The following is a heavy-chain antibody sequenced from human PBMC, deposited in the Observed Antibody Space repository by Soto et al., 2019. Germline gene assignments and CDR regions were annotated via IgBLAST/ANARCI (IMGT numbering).Heavy chain of an antibody. CDR1: GFSFGSYA. CDR3: AREGYDSGGYDHGRKYFDY. J-gene: IGHJ4*02. Sequence: HPGGSLRLSCAASGFSFGSYALSWVRQAPGKGLEWVSTISGSDGKTFYADSVKGRFSISRDTSQSTLYLQMNSLRAADTAVYYCAREGYDSGGYDHGRKYFDYWGQGTLVTVSS. V-gene: IGHV3-23*01. D-gene: IGHD3-22*01. CDR2: ISGSDGKT.